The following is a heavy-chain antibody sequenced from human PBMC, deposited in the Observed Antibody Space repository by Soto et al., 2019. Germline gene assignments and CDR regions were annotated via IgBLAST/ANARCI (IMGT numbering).Heavy chain of an antibody. V-gene: IGHV1-8*01. CDR2: MNPGSGDT. Sequence: QVQLVQSGAEVKKPGASVKVSCKASGYTFTNNDVTWVRQATGQGLEWMGWMNPGSGDTGYAQKFQGRVTMTRDISIATAYMELTGLTSEDTAIYYCARMESFGSLNWVDPWGQGTLVTVSS. CDR1: GYTFTNND. J-gene: IGHJ5*02. D-gene: IGHD5-18*01. CDR3: ARMESFGSLNWVDP.